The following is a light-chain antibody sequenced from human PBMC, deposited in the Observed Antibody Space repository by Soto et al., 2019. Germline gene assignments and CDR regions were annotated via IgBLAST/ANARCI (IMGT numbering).Light chain of an antibody. Sequence: DIQMTQSPSTLAASVGDRVTITCRASQSIGDWLAWYQQKPGKAPNLLIYDASSSVGGVPSRFSGGGSGTEFTLTIISLQADDFSAYYCQQYNSYSPATFGQGTKVEIK. V-gene: IGKV1-5*01. CDR2: DAS. CDR3: QQYNSYSPAT. J-gene: IGKJ1*01. CDR1: QSIGDW.